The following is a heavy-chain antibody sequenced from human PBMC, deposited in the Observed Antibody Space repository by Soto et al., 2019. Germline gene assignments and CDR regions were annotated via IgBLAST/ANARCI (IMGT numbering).Heavy chain of an antibody. D-gene: IGHD5-12*01. CDR1: GFTLGDYG. CDR2: ISWNSGSI. Sequence: GESLRLSCAASGFTLGDYGMHWVQPAPGKGLEWVSGISWNSGSIGYADSVKGRFTISRDNAKNSLYLQMNSLRAEDTALYYWAIDVGTNYYYGMVVWGQGTTVTV. V-gene: IGHV3-9*01. CDR3: AIDVGTNYYYGMVV. J-gene: IGHJ6*01.